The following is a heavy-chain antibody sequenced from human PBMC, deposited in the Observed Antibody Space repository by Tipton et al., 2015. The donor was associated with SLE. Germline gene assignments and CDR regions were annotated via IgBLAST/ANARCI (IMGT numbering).Heavy chain of an antibody. J-gene: IGHJ3*02. V-gene: IGHV4-34*01. Sequence: TLSLTCAVYGGSFSGYYWSWIRQPPGKGLEWIGEINHSGSTISVDTSKNQFSLKLSSVTAADTAVYYCARGIAVAAPAFEIWGHGTMLAVSS. CDR3: ARGIAVAAPAFEI. CDR1: GGSFSGYY. D-gene: IGHD6-19*01. CDR2: INHSG.